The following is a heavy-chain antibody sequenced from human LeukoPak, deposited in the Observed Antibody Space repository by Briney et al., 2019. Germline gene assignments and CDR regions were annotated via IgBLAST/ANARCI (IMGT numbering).Heavy chain of an antibody. V-gene: IGHV4-38-2*02. CDR1: GYSISSGYY. CDR2: IYHSGST. J-gene: IGHJ2*01. CDR3: ARWYSSSWYVPTGKTAYFDL. Sequence: PSETLSLTCTVSGYSISSGYYWDWIRQPPGKGLEWIGSIYHSGSTYYNPSLKSRVTISVDKSKNQFSLKVSSVTAADTAVYYCARWYSSSWYVPTGKTAYFDLWGRGTLVTVSS. D-gene: IGHD6-13*01.